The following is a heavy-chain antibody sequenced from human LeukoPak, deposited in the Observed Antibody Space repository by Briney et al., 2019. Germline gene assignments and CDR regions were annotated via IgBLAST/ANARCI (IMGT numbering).Heavy chain of an antibody. CDR1: GFTFSSYS. CDR3: ARDTYYYDSSGYPEFDAFDI. D-gene: IGHD3-22*01. Sequence: GGSLRLSCAASGFTFSSYSMNWVRQAPGKGLEWVSSISSSSSYIYYADSVKGRFTISRDNAKNSLYLQMNSLRAEDTAVYYCARDTYYYDSSGYPEFDAFDIWGQGTMVTVSS. CDR2: ISSSSSYI. J-gene: IGHJ3*02. V-gene: IGHV3-21*01.